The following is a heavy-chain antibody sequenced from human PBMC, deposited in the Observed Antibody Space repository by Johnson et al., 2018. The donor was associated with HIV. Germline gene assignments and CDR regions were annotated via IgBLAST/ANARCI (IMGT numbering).Heavy chain of an antibody. CDR2: ISYDGSNK. V-gene: IGHV3-30*04. J-gene: IGHJ3*02. CDR1: GFTFSSYA. CDR3: ARDGAWELDRYAFDI. Sequence: QVQLVESGGGVVQPGRSLRLSCVASGFTFSSYAMHWVRQAPGKGLEWVAVISYDGSNKYYADSVKGRFTISRDNSKNTLYLQMNSLRAEDTALYYCARDGAWELDRYAFDIWGQGTMVTVSS. D-gene: IGHD1-26*01.